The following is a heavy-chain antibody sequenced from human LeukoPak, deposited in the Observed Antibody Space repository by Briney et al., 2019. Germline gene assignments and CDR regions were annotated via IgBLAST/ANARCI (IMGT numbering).Heavy chain of an antibody. CDR3: ASSALWFGNGGWFDP. CDR1: GGSISNSY. J-gene: IGHJ5*02. D-gene: IGHD3-10*01. V-gene: IGHV4-59*01. Sequence: PSETLSLTCTVSGGSISNSYWTWIRQPPGKGLEWIGYIHSSGSTNYNPSLKSRLTISLDTSANQFSLKLSSVTAADTAVYYCASSALWFGNGGWFDPWGQGTLVTVSS. CDR2: IHSSGST.